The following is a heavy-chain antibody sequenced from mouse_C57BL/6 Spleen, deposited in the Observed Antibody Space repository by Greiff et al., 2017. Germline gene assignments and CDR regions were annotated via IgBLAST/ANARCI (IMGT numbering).Heavy chain of an antibody. V-gene: IGHV5-9-1*02. CDR2: ISSGGDYI. CDR1: GFTFSSYA. J-gene: IGHJ1*03. D-gene: IGHD2-3*01. CDR3: TRDDGYYWYFDV. Sequence: DVHLVESGEGLVKPGGSLKLSCAASGFTFSSYAMSWVRQTPEKRLEWVAYISSGGDYIYYADTVKGRFTISRDNARNTLYLQMSSLKSEDTAMYYCTRDDGYYWYFDVWGTGTTVTVSS.